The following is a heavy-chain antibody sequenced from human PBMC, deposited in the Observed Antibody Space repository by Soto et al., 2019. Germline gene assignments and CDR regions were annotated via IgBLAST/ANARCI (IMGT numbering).Heavy chain of an antibody. CDR1: GYTLTELS. CDR3: AGITMIVVGAYGMDV. J-gene: IGHJ6*02. V-gene: IGHV1-24*01. Sequence: ASVKVSCKVSGYTLTELSMHWVRQAPGKGLEWMGGFDPEDAEIIYAQKFQGRVTMTEDTSTDTAYMELSGLRSEDTAVYYCAGITMIVVGAYGMDVWGQGTTVTVS. CDR2: FDPEDAEI. D-gene: IGHD3-22*01.